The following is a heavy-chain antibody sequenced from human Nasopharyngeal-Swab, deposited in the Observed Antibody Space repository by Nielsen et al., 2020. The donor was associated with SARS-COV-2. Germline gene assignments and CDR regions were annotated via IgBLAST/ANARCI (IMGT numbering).Heavy chain of an antibody. Sequence: VRQMPGKGLEWVSVIYSGGSTYYADSVKGRFTISRDNSKNTLYLQMNSLRAEDTAVYYCARVRYYYGMDVWGQGTTVTVSS. V-gene: IGHV3-53*01. J-gene: IGHJ6*02. CDR3: ARVRYYYGMDV. CDR2: IYSGGST.